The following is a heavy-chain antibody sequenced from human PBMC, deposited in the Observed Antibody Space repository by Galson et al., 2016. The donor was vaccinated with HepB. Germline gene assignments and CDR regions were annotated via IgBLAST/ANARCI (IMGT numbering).Heavy chain of an antibody. CDR3: ARTYYDVLTGYSAYYFDF. CDR1: GFSLSTAGMC. V-gene: IGHV2-70*13. Sequence: PALVKPTQTLTLTCSFSGFSLSTAGMCVSWIRQPPGKALEWLALIDWDDDKYYSTSLMTRLTISKDTSKNQVVLTMTNMDPVDTATYYCARTYYDVLTGYSAYYFDFWGQGTLVTVSS. J-gene: IGHJ4*02. CDR2: IDWDDDK. D-gene: IGHD3-9*01.